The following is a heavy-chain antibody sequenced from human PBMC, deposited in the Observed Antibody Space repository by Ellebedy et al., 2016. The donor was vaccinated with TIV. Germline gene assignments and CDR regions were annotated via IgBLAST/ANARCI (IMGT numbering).Heavy chain of an antibody. CDR3: AGYYDILTGYALDY. CDR1: GGSFSGYY. D-gene: IGHD3-9*01. CDR2: INHSGST. V-gene: IGHV4-34*01. J-gene: IGHJ4*02. Sequence: SETLSLTXAVYGGSFSGYYWSWIRQPPGKGLEWIGEINHSGSTNYNPSLKSRVTISVDTSKNQFSLKLSSVTAADTAVYYCAGYYDILTGYALDYWGQGTLVTVSS.